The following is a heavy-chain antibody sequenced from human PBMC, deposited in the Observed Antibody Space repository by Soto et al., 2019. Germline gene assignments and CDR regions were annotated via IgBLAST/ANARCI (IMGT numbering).Heavy chain of an antibody. V-gene: IGHV3-23*01. D-gene: IGHD1-7*01. CDR1: GFTFSSYG. J-gene: IGHJ6*02. Sequence: GGSLRLSCAVAGFTFSSYGMNGVRQATGKGLEWVSGISGSGGSTYYADSVKGRFTISRDNSKNTLYLQMNSLRAEDKAVYYCVVGTTSGPYYYYGMDVWGQGTTVTVSS. CDR2: ISGSGGST. CDR3: VVGTTSGPYYYYGMDV.